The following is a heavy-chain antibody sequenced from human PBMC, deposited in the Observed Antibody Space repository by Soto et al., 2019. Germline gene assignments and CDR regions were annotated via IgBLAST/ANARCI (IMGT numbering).Heavy chain of an antibody. V-gene: IGHV2-5*02. CDR2: IYWDDDK. Sequence: QITLKESGPTLVKPTQTLTLTCTFSGFSLSTSGVGVGWIRQPPGKALEWLALIYWDDDKRYSPSLKSRLTITKDTSKNQVVLTMTNMDPVDTATYYCALQGHYYDSSASWYFDLWGRGTLVTVSS. J-gene: IGHJ2*01. CDR3: ALQGHYYDSSASWYFDL. D-gene: IGHD3-22*01. CDR1: GFSLSTSGVG.